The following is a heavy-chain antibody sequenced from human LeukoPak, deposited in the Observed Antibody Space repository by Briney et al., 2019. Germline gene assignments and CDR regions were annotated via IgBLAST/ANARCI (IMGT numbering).Heavy chain of an antibody. CDR1: GGSFSGYY. CDR2: IYTSEST. CDR3: AREDYDDSGAWYFDL. Sequence: SETLSLTCAVYGGSFSGYYWSWIRQPAGKGLEWIGRIYTSESTNYNPSLKSRVTISVDKSKNQFSLKLSSVTAADTAVYYCAREDYDDSGAWYFDLWGRGTLVTVSS. V-gene: IGHV4-4*07. D-gene: IGHD3-3*01. J-gene: IGHJ2*01.